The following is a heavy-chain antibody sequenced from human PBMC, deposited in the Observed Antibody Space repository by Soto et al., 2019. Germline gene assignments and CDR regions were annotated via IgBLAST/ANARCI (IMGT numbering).Heavy chain of an antibody. V-gene: IGHV3-23*01. CDR1: GFTFCSYS. CDR2: ISGSGDST. Sequence: GGSLRLSCAAPGFTFCSYSMSWVRQAPGEGLVWVSAISGSGDSTYYADSVKGRFTISRDNSKNTLYLQMRSLRAEDTAVYYCAKDMRCSGGSCYSDFDYWGQGTLVTVSS. CDR3: AKDMRCSGGSCYSDFDY. J-gene: IGHJ4*02. D-gene: IGHD2-15*01.